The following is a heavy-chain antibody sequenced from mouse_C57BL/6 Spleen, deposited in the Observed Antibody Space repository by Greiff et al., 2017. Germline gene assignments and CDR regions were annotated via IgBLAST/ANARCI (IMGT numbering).Heavy chain of an antibody. CDR3: ARRNWDYYAMDY. CDR1: GYTFTSYW. V-gene: IGHV1-50*01. Sequence: QVQLQQPGAELVKPGASVKLSCKASGYTFTSYWMQWVKQRPGQGLEWIGEIVPSDSYTNYNQKFKGKATLTVDTSSSTAYMQLSSLASEDSAVYYCARRNWDYYAMDYWGQGTSVTVSS. D-gene: IGHD4-1*01. J-gene: IGHJ4*01. CDR2: IVPSDSYT.